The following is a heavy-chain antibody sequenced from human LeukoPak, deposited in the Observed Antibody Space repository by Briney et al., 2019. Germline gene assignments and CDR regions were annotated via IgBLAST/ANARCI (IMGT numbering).Heavy chain of an antibody. J-gene: IGHJ3*02. Sequence: GGSLRLSCTASGFTLSNSGMSWVRQAPGKGLEWVSGIPGSGGNTYYADSVRGRFTIPRDNSKNTLYLQMNSLRAEDTAVYYCAKSYSGNYNDAFGIWGQGTMVTVSS. CDR2: IPGSGGNT. CDR1: GFTLSNSG. CDR3: AKSYSGNYNDAFGI. D-gene: IGHD1-26*01. V-gene: IGHV3-23*01.